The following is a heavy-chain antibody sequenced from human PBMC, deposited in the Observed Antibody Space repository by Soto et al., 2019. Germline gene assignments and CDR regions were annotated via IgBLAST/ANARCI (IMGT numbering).Heavy chain of an antibody. CDR3: ASYGDYNYYYYMDV. D-gene: IGHD4-17*01. J-gene: IGHJ6*03. Sequence: QLQLQESGPGLVKPSETLSLTCTVSGGSISSSSYYWGWIRQPPGKGLEWIGSIYYSGSTYYNPSLKSRVTISVDTSKNQFSLKLSSVTAADTAVYYCASYGDYNYYYYMDVWVKGTTVTVSS. CDR1: GGSISSSSYY. CDR2: IYYSGST. V-gene: IGHV4-39*01.